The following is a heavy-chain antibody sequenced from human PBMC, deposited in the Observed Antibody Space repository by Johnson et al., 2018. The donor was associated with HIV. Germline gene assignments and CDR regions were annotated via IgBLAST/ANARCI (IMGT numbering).Heavy chain of an antibody. CDR3: AKDQWSSSWTNDAFDF. D-gene: IGHD6-13*01. J-gene: IGHJ3*01. CDR1: GFTFDDCG. CDR2: INWNGGST. Sequence: VQLVESGGGLVQPGGSLRVSCAASGFTFDDCGMSWVRQAPGKGLEWVSGINWNGGSTGYADSVKGRFTISRDNAKNSLYLQMNSLRAEDTAVYYCAKDQWSSSWTNDAFDFWGQGTMVTVSS. V-gene: IGHV3-20*04.